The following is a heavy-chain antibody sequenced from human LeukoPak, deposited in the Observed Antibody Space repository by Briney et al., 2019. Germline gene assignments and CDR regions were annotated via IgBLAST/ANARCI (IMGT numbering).Heavy chain of an antibody. Sequence: GGSLRLSCAVPGFTFSTYLMHWVRQAPGRGLEWAALISYDGSNKYYADSVKGRFTISRDNSKNTLYLQMNSLRAEDTAVYYCARGGFLGAGTGGDHFDYWGQGTLVTVSS. CDR2: ISYDGSNK. CDR1: GFTFSTYL. V-gene: IGHV3-30*04. D-gene: IGHD6-13*01. CDR3: ARGGFLGAGTGGDHFDY. J-gene: IGHJ4*02.